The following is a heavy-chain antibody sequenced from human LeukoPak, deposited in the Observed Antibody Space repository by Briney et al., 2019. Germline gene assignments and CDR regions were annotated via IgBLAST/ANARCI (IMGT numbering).Heavy chain of an antibody. CDR2: IKQDGSEK. V-gene: IGHV3-7*01. J-gene: IGHJ4*02. CDR1: GFSFSNYW. D-gene: IGHD3-22*01. CDR3: ARDNSDYDSSFFDY. Sequence: GGSLRLSCAASGFSFSNYWMSWVRQAPGKGLEWVANIKQDGSEKYYVDSVKSRFTVSRDNAKNSLFLQMNSLRAEDTAVYYCARDNSDYDSSFFDYWGQGTLVTVSS.